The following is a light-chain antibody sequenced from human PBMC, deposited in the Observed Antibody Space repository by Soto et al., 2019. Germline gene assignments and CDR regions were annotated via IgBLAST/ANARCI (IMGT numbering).Light chain of an antibody. CDR2: EVS. V-gene: IGLV2-8*01. J-gene: IGLJ2*01. Sequence: QSALTQPPSASGSPGQSVTISCTGTSSDVGGYNYVSWYQQHPGKAPKLMIYEVSNRPSGVPDRFSGSKSGNTASLTVSGLQDEEEDDYYCSSYAGSNNYVVFGGGTKLTVL. CDR3: SSYAGSNNYVV. CDR1: SSDVGGYNY.